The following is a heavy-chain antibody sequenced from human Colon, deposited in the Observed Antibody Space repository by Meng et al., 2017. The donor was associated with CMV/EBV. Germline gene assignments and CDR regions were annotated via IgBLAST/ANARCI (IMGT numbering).Heavy chain of an antibody. V-gene: IGHV1-69*05. Sequence: SVKVSCKASGGTFSSYAISWVRQAPGQGLEGMGGIIPIFGTANYAQKFQGRVTITTDESTSTAYMELSSLRSEDTAVYYCARERGVYYYDSSPGDAFDIRGQGTMVTVSS. J-gene: IGHJ3*02. CDR2: IIPIFGTA. CDR3: ARERGVYYYDSSPGDAFDI. D-gene: IGHD3-22*01. CDR1: GGTFSSYA.